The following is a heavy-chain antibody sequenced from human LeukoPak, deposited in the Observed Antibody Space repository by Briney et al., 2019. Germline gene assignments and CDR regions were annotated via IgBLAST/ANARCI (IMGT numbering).Heavy chain of an antibody. J-gene: IGHJ4*02. CDR1: GYTFTAYY. CDR2: INPNSGGT. D-gene: IGHD2-2*01. V-gene: IGHV1-2*02. Sequence: ASVKVSCKASGYTFTAYYMHWVRQAPGQGLEWMGWINPNSGGTNYAQKFQGRVTMTRDTSISTAYMELSRLRSDDTAVYYCARDRVVVPAAFDYWGQGTLVTVFS. CDR3: ARDRVVVPAAFDY.